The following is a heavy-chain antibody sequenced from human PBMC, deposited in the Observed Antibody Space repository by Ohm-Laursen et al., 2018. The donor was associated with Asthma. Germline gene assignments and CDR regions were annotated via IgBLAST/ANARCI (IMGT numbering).Heavy chain of an antibody. D-gene: IGHD4-23*01. V-gene: IGHV1-8*01. CDR3: ARLALGGNSGFDY. CDR2: TNPNSGTT. Sequence: ASVKVSCNASGYTFSNYDINWVRQATGQGLEWMGWTNPNSGTTGYAQKFQGRVSMTRDTSISTAYMELNNLRSDDTAVYYCARLALGGNSGFDYWGQGTRVTVSS. CDR1: GYTFSNYD. J-gene: IGHJ4*02.